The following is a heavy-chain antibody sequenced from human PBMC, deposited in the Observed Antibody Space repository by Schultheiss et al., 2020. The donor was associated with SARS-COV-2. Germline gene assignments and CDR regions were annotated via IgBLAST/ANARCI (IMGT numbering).Heavy chain of an antibody. V-gene: IGHV3-69-1*01. CDR1: GFTFSYYA. CDR3: ARLLYSSGWVDY. D-gene: IGHD6-19*01. Sequence: GESLKISCAASGFTFSYYAMNWVRQAPGKGLEWVSYITSDGTIYYADSVKGRFTVSRDNAKKSLYLHMDSLKVADTAVYYCARLLYSSGWVDYWGQGTLVTVSS. J-gene: IGHJ4*02. CDR2: ITSDGTI.